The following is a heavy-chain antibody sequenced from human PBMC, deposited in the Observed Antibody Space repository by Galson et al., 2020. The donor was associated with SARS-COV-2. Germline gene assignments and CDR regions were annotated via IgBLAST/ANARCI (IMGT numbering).Heavy chain of an antibody. CDR3: VRGGVYDYWSGYRSGIFDS. J-gene: IGHJ4*02. D-gene: IGHD3-3*01. CDR2: IYHSGTT. CDR1: GYSISRGYY. Sequence: SQTLSLTCSVSGYSISRGYYWGWIRQTPGQGLEWIASIYHSGTTYYNPSLKSRATISVDTSKNQFSLRLIYVTAADSAMYYCVRGGVYDYWSGYRSGIFDSWGQGSLVTVSS. V-gene: IGHV4-38-2*02.